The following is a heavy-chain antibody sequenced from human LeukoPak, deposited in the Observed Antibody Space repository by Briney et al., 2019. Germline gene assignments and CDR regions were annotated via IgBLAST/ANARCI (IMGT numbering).Heavy chain of an antibody. D-gene: IGHD2/OR15-2a*01. CDR2: ISWNSGSI. CDR1: GFTFDDYA. CDR3: AKDTRGFLPTFDP. J-gene: IGHJ5*02. Sequence: GRSLRLSCAASGFTFDDYAMHWVRQAPGKGLEWVSGISWNSGSIGYADSMKGRFTIPRDNAKNSLYLQMNSLRAEDTALYYCAKDTRGFLPTFDPWGQGTLVTVSS. V-gene: IGHV3-9*01.